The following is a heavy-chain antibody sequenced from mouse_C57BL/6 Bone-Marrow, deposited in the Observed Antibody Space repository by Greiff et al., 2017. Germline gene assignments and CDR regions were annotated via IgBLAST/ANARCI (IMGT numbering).Heavy chain of an antibody. J-gene: IGHJ3*01. CDR1: GFTFSDYG. Sequence: EVQLQESGGGLVKPGGSLKLSCAASGFTFSDYGMHWVRQAPEKGLEWVAYISSGSSTIYYADTVKGRFTISRDNAKNTLFLQMTSLRSEDTAMYYCARFGSTWFAYWGQGTLVTVSA. D-gene: IGHD1-1*01. CDR2: ISSGSSTI. CDR3: ARFGSTWFAY. V-gene: IGHV5-17*01.